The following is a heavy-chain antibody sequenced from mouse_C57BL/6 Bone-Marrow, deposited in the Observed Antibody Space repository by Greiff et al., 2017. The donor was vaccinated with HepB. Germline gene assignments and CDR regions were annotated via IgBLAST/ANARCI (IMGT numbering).Heavy chain of an antibody. CDR3: ARMDDYGAWFAY. CDR2: IWWDDDK. D-gene: IGHD2-4*01. V-gene: IGHV8-8*01. J-gene: IGHJ3*01. CDR1: GFSLSTFGMG. Sequence: QVTLKECGPGILQPSQTLSLTCSFSGFSLSTFGMGVGWIRQPSGKGLEWLAHIWWDDDKYYNPALKSRLTISKDTSKDQVFLKVANVDTADTATYYCARMDDYGAWFAYWGQGTLVTVSA.